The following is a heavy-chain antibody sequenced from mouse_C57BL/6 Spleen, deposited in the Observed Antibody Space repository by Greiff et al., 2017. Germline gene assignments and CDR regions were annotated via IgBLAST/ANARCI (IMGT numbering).Heavy chain of an antibody. CDR2: IDPENGDT. V-gene: IGHV14-4*01. D-gene: IGHD1-1*01. Sequence: EVQLQQPGAELVRPGASVKLSCTASGFNIKDDYMHWVKQRPEQGLEWIGWIDPENGDTEYASKFQGKATITADTSSNTAYLQLSSLTSEDTAVYYCTTSHIYGSSPDWYFDVWGTGTTVTVSS. J-gene: IGHJ1*03. CDR3: TTSHIYGSSPDWYFDV. CDR1: GFNIKDDY.